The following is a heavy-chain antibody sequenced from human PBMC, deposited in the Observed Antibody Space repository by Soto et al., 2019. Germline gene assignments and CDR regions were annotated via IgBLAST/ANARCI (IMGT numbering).Heavy chain of an antibody. CDR1: GYTFTSYD. CDR2: MNPNTGNS. V-gene: IGHV1-8*01. D-gene: IGHD1-1*01. Sequence: ASVKVSCKASGYTFTSYDIYWVRQATGQGLEWMGWMNPNTGNSGYAQKFQGRVTMTSDTSISTAHMELSSLRSEDTAVYYCAGRAETNGWNGFGADKYYFDFWGQGTLVTVSS. CDR3: AGRAETNGWNGFGADKYYFDF. J-gene: IGHJ4*02.